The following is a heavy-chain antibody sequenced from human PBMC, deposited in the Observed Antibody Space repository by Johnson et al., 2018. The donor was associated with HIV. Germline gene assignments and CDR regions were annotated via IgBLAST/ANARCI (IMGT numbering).Heavy chain of an antibody. CDR3: ARDGPWLQSQRDAFDI. V-gene: IGHV3-7*01. Sequence: MQLVESGGGVVQPGGSLRLSCAASGFTFSSYWMSWVRQAPGKGLEWVANIKQDGSEKYYVDSVKGRFTISRDNAKNSLYLQMNSLRAEDTAVYYCARDGPWLQSQRDAFDIWGQGTMVTVSS. D-gene: IGHD5-24*01. CDR2: IKQDGSEK. J-gene: IGHJ3*02. CDR1: GFTFSSYW.